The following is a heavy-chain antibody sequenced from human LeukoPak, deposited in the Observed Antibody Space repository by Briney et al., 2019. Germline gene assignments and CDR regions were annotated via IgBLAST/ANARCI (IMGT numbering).Heavy chain of an antibody. Sequence: GSLRLSCAASGFTFSSYSMNWVRQAPGKGLEWVSSISSSSSYIYYADSVKGRFTISRDNAKNSLYLQMNSLRAEDTAVYYCARDSGSYRPLDIWGQGTMVTVSS. CDR2: ISSSSSYI. J-gene: IGHJ3*02. CDR3: ARDSGSYRPLDI. D-gene: IGHD1-26*01. CDR1: GFTFSSYS. V-gene: IGHV3-21*01.